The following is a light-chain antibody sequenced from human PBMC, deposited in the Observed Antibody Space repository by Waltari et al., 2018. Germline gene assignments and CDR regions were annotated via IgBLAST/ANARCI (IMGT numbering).Light chain of an antibody. J-gene: IGKJ4*01. Sequence: DIVMTQTPLSSPVTLGQPASISCRSSQSLVHSDGNPYLSWLQQRPGQPPRLLIYKISNRLSGVPDRFSGSGAGTEFTLKISRVETEDVGVYFCMQATQFPLTFGGGTKVEIK. CDR1: QSLVHSDGNPY. CDR3: MQATQFPLT. CDR2: KIS. V-gene: IGKV2-24*01.